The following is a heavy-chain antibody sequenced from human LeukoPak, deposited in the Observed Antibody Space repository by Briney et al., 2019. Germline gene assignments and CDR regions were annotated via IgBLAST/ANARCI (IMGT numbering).Heavy chain of an antibody. Sequence: SETLSLTCTVSGGSISSGDYYWSWIRQPPGKGLEWIGYIYYSGSTYYNPSLKSRVTISVDTSKNQFPLKLSSVTAADTAVYYCARDNTMVRELDYWGQGTLVTVSS. J-gene: IGHJ4*02. V-gene: IGHV4-30-4*01. CDR3: ARDNTMVRELDY. D-gene: IGHD3-10*01. CDR1: GGSISSGDYY. CDR2: IYYSGST.